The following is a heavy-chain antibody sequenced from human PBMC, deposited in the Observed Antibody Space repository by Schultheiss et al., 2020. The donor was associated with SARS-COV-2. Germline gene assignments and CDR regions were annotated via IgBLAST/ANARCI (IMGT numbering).Heavy chain of an antibody. CDR2: ISGSGGST. CDR3: ARGPQWLVPFDY. Sequence: GGSLRLSCAASGFTFSSYSMNWVRQAPGKGLEWVSAISGSGGSTYYADSVKGRFTISRDNSKNTLYLQMNSLRAEDTAVYYCARGPQWLVPFDYWGQGTLVTVSS. CDR1: GFTFSSYS. J-gene: IGHJ4*02. V-gene: IGHV3-23*01. D-gene: IGHD6-19*01.